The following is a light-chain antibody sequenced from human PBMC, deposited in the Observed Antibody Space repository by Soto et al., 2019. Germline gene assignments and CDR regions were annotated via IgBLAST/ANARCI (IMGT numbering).Light chain of an antibody. CDR1: QSVSSN. CDR2: GAS. V-gene: IGKV3-15*01. J-gene: IGKJ1*01. CDR3: QQYGTSLT. Sequence: EIVITQSPATLSVSPGERATLSCRASQSVSSNLAWYQQKPGQAPRLLIYGASTRATGIPARFSGSGSGTDFTLTISRLEPDDFAVYYCQQYGTSLTFGQGTKVDI.